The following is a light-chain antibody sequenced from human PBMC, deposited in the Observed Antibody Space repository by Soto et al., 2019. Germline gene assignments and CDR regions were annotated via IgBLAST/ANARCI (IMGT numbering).Light chain of an antibody. CDR1: QSISSN. V-gene: IGKV3-15*01. CDR3: QQYNTWRQIT. J-gene: IGKJ5*01. Sequence: EIVMTQSPATLSVSPGERATLSCRASQSISSNVGWYQQRPGQAPRLLIYGASTRATGIPARFGGSGSGTEFTLTISSLDSEDSAVYYCQQYNTWRQITFGQGTRLEIK. CDR2: GAS.